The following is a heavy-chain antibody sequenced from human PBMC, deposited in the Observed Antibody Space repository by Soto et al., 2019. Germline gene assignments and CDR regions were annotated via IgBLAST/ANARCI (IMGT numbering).Heavy chain of an antibody. D-gene: IGHD6-19*01. J-gene: IGHJ5*01. Sequence: QVQLVESGGGVVQPGTSLRLSCVVSGFTLSNTGVHWVRQAPGKGLEWVAMIAHNGFSQFYVDSVKRRFTISRDNSKNTVYLQMHSLRPEDTSVYYCAKDWGSSGWFNWFDSWGQGTLVTVSS. CDR1: GFTLSNTG. V-gene: IGHV3-30*18. CDR2: IAHNGFSQ. CDR3: AKDWGSSGWFNWFDS.